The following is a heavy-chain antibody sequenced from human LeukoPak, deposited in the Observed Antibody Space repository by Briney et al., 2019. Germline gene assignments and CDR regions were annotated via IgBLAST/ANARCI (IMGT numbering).Heavy chain of an antibody. J-gene: IGHJ2*01. CDR1: GVSISNYY. Sequence: SETLSLTCTVSGVSISNYYWNWIRQPPGKGLEWIGYIHYSESTNYNPSLTSRTTILVDTSKNQFSLRLSSVTAADTAVYYCARERESYWYFDLWGRGTLVTVSS. D-gene: IGHD1-26*01. CDR2: IHYSEST. V-gene: IGHV4-59*01. CDR3: ARERESYWYFDL.